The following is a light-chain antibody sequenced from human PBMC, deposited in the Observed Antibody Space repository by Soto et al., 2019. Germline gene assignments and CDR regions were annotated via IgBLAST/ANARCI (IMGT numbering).Light chain of an antibody. CDR1: SSNMGSNT. J-gene: IGLJ2*01. V-gene: IGLV1-44*01. Sequence: QSVLTQPPSASGAPGQRVTISCSGSSSNMGSNTVNWYQQFPGTAPKLLIYGNNQRPSGVPDRFSGSKSGTSASLAISGLQSEDEADYYCAAWDDSLKVAFGGGTKVTVL. CDR2: GNN. CDR3: AAWDDSLKVA.